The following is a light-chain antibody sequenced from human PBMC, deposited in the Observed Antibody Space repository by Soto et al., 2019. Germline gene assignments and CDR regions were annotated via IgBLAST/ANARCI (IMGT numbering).Light chain of an antibody. CDR3: QQSDTYPLT. Sequence: DIQITQSPSTLSASVGARFTITCRASQSIRNWLAWYQHRPGKAPSLLIYDASTLRSGVPSRFSGSGAGTEFTLTISSLQADDFATYYCQQSDTYPLTFGQGTRLEIK. J-gene: IGKJ5*01. V-gene: IGKV1-5*01. CDR1: QSIRNW. CDR2: DAS.